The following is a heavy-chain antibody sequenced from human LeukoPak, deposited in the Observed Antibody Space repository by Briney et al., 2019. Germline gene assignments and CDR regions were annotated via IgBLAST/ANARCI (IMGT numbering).Heavy chain of an antibody. CDR2: IYSGGST. CDR3: ARVAAAGKDPQPPDY. D-gene: IGHD6-13*01. Sequence: AGGSLRLSCAASGFTVSSNYMSWARQAPGKGLEWVSVIYSGGSTYYADSVKGRFTISRDNSKNTLYLQMNSLRAEDTAVYYCARVAAAGKDPQPPDYWGQGTLVTVSS. J-gene: IGHJ4*02. CDR1: GFTVSSNY. V-gene: IGHV3-66*01.